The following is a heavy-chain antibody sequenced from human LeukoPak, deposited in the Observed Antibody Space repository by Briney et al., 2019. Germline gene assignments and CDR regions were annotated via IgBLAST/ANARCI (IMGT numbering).Heavy chain of an antibody. J-gene: IGHJ1*01. V-gene: IGHV4-59*01. CDR2: IYYSGST. CDR3: ASFASSWYGYFQH. Sequence: SETLSLTCTVSGGSISSYYWSWIRQPPGKGLEWIGYIYYSGSTNYNPSLKSRVTISVDTSKNQFSLKLGSVTAADTAVYYCASFASSWYGYFQHWGQGTLVTVSS. CDR1: GGSISSYY. D-gene: IGHD6-13*01.